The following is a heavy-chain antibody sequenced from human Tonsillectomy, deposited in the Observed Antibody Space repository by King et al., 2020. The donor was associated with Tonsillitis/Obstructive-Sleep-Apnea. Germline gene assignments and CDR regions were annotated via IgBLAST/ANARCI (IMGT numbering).Heavy chain of an antibody. D-gene: IGHD3-10*01. V-gene: IGHV3-15*01. CDR1: KDW. J-gene: IGHJ4*02. Sequence: KDWMSWVRQAPGNGLEWVGRLTSKKDGWTADLGAPVKGRFTMSSDDSENRLYVQMNSLKIEDTAIYYCTTDLGYYGSNGFPHCGQGTLVTVTS. CDR2: LTSKKDGWTA. CDR3: TTDLGYYGSNGFPH.